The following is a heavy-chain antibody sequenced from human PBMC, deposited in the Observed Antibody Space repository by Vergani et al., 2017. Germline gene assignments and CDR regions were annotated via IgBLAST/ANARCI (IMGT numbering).Heavy chain of an antibody. D-gene: IGHD6-13*01. CDR1: GGTFSDYY. CDR3: ARDYGSSWYHAFDI. Sequence: QVQLVQSGAEVKKPGSSVKVSCKASGGTFSDYYMSWIRQAPGKGLEWVSYISSSGSTIYYADSVKGRFTISRDNAKNSLYLQMNSLRAEDTAVYYCARDYGSSWYHAFDIWGQGTMVTVSS. J-gene: IGHJ3*02. CDR2: ISSSGSTI. V-gene: IGHV3-11*01.